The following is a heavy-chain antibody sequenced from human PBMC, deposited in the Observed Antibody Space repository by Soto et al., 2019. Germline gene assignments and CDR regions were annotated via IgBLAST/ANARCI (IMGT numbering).Heavy chain of an antibody. CDR2: INSDGRST. D-gene: IGHD2-15*01. CDR3: ASDSLNHGSDY. V-gene: IGHV3-74*01. Sequence: RQAPGKGLVWVSRINSDGRSTSYADSVKGRFTISRDNAKNTLYLQMNGLRAEDMAVYYCASDSLNHGSDYWGQGTLVTVS. J-gene: IGHJ4*02.